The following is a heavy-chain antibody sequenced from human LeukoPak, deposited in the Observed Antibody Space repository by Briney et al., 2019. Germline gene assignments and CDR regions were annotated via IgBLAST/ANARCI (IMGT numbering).Heavy chain of an antibody. Sequence: GGSLRLSCAASGFTFSDYYMSWIRKAPGKGLEWISYISTSSSYTIYADSVKGRFTISRDNAKNSLYLQMNSLRAEDTAVYYCARAMVRGVFIPLDYWGQGTLVTVSS. CDR1: GFTFSDYY. J-gene: IGHJ4*02. CDR2: ISTSSSYT. V-gene: IGHV3-11*03. CDR3: ARAMVRGVFIPLDY. D-gene: IGHD3-10*01.